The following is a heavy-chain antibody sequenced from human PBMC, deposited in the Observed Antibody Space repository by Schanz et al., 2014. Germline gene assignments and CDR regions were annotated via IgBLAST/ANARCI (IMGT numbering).Heavy chain of an antibody. J-gene: IGHJ6*02. Sequence: QVQLVQSGAEVKKPGASVKVSCKASGYTFTSHGISWVRQAPGQGLEWMGWITAYNGDTNYALKLQGRVTMTTDTSTSTAYMELRNLRSDDTAVYYCTRLRRADPNGFDVWGQGTTVTVSS. CDR1: GYTFTSHG. CDR2: ITAYNGDT. CDR3: TRLRRADPNGFDV. D-gene: IGHD6-19*01. V-gene: IGHV1-18*01.